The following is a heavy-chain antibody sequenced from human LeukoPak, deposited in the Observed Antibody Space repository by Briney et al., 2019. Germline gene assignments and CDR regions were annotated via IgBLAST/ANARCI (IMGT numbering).Heavy chain of an antibody. Sequence: PGGSLRLSCSASGFTFNIYSMNWVRQAPGKGLEWVSYISSDSGIIFYGDSVKGRFTISRDNAKNSLYLQMNSLRAEDTAVYSCARDKTRGLGYSYSKSGNYFDYWGQGTLVTVSS. J-gene: IGHJ4*02. V-gene: IGHV3-48*04. D-gene: IGHD5-18*01. CDR1: GFTFNIYS. CDR3: ARDKTRGLGYSYSKSGNYFDY. CDR2: ISSDSGII.